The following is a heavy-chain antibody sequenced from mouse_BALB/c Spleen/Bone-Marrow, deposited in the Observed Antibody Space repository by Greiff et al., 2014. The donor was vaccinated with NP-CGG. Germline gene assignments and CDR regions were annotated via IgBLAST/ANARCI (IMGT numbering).Heavy chain of an antibody. D-gene: IGHD2-3*01. Sequence: VQLQQSGPELVKPGASVKISCKTSGYTFTDYTLHWVEQSHGESLEWIGGVNPNIGGTSYNQKFKGKASLTVNKSSTTAYMELRSLTSEDSAVYYCARGRWYYWGQGTTLTVSS. CDR2: VNPNIGGT. CDR3: ARGRWYY. V-gene: IGHV1-22*01. CDR1: GYTFTDYT. J-gene: IGHJ2*01.